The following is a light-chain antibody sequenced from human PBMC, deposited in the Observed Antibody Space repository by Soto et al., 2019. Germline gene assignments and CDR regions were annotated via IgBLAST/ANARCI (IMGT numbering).Light chain of an antibody. CDR2: RAS. Sequence: DIQMTQSPSTVSASVGDRVAITCRASDNIDTWVAWYQQKPGEAPKVLIYRASNLENGDPSSFAGLGSGTEFTLSIASLQPDDAATYYCQHYNSYSRTFGQGTKVEIK. V-gene: IGKV1-5*03. CDR3: QHYNSYSRT. J-gene: IGKJ1*01. CDR1: DNIDTW.